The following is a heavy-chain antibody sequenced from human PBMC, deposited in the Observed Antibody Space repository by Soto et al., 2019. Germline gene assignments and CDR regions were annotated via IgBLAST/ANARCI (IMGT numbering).Heavy chain of an antibody. CDR2: IYHSGST. CDR3: ASRPSGSGFDP. Sequence: PSETLSLTCTVSGGSTSSGGYSWSWIRQPPGKGLECIGYIYHSGSTYYNPSLKSRVTISVDRSKNQFSLKLSSVTAADTAVYYCASRPSGSGFDPWGQGTLVTVSS. D-gene: IGHD1-26*01. CDR1: GGSTSSGGYS. J-gene: IGHJ5*02. V-gene: IGHV4-30-2*01.